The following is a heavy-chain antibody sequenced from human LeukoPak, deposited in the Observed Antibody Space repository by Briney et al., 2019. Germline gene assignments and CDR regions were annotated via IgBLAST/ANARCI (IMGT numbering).Heavy chain of an antibody. Sequence: PSETLSLTCAVSGGSISSGGYSWSWIRQPPGKGLEWIGYIYHSGSTYYNPSLKSRVTISVDRSKNQFSLKLSSVTAADTAVYYCARVTMVRGVFIFDYWGQGTLVTVSS. D-gene: IGHD3-10*01. CDR1: GGSISSGGYS. CDR2: IYHSGST. CDR3: ARVTMVRGVFIFDY. J-gene: IGHJ4*02. V-gene: IGHV4-30-2*01.